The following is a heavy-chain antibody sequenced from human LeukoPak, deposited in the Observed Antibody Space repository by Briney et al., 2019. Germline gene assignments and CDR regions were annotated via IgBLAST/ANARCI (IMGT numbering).Heavy chain of an antibody. CDR1: GYSFTSYW. CDR2: IYPGDSDA. Sequence: GESLKISFKGSGYSFTSYWIGWVRQMPGKGLEWMGIIYPGDSDARYSPSFQGQVTISADKSISTAYLQWSSLKASDTAMYYCARQSSSSTYDYWGQGTLVTVSS. V-gene: IGHV5-51*01. D-gene: IGHD6-6*01. CDR3: ARQSSSSTYDY. J-gene: IGHJ4*02.